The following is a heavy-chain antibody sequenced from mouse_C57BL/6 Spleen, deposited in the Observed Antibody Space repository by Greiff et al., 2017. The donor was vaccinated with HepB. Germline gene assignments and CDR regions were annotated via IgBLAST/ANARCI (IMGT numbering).Heavy chain of an antibody. CDR1: GFTFSDYG. CDR3: AKRANYYAIDY. D-gene: IGHD3-3*01. J-gene: IGHJ4*01. V-gene: IGHV5-17*01. CDR2: ISSGSSTI. Sequence: EVKLVESGGGLVKPGGSLKLSCAASGFTFSDYGMHWVRQAPEKGLEWVAYISSGSSTIYYADTVKGRFTISRDTTKNTLFLQMTSLRSEDTAMYYCAKRANYYAIDYWGQGTSVTVSS.